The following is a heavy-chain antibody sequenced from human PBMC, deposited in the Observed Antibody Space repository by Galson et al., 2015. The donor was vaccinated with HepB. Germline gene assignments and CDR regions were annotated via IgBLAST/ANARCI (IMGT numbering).Heavy chain of an antibody. CDR1: GFSFSKYA. V-gene: IGHV3-30*18. CDR2: ISYAGSYR. Sequence: SLRLSCASSGFSFSKYAIHWVRQAPGTGLEWMAVISYAGSYRSYSDSAKGSFTVSRDPSRSILYLQMNSLRVDDTAVYYGAKGGPGRIGMMINRSLWFEPWGQGTLVIVSS. D-gene: IGHD3-16*01. CDR3: AKGGPGRIGMMINRSLWFEP. J-gene: IGHJ5*02.